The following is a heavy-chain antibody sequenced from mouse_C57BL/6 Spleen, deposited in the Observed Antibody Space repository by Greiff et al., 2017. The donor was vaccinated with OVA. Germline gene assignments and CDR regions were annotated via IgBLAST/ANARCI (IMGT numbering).Heavy chain of an antibody. CDR2: IDPSDSYT. CDR1: GYTFTSYW. D-gene: IGHD2-4*01. V-gene: IGHV1-59*01. CDR3: ARGLYDYGRYAMDY. J-gene: IGHJ4*01. Sequence: VQLQQPGAELVRPGTSVKLSCKASGYTFTSYWMHWVKQRPGQGLEWIGVIDPSDSYTNYNQKFKGKATLTVDTSSSTAYMQLSSLTSEDSAVYYCARGLYDYGRYAMDYWGQGTSVTVSS.